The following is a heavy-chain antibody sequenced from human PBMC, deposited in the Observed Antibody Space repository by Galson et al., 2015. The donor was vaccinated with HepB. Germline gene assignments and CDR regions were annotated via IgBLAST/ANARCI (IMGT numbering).Heavy chain of an antibody. CDR1: GYTFTDYY. D-gene: IGHD3-16*01. J-gene: IGHJ4*02. CDR3: ARDPTGGEYGYFDY. V-gene: IGHV1-2*02. CDR2: INPNSGGT. Sequence: SVKVSCKASGYTFTDYYFHWVRQAPGQGLEWMGWINPNSGGTNYAQKFQGRVTMTRDTSISTAYMELSRLTSDDTAVYYCARDPTGGEYGYFDYWGQGTLVTVSS.